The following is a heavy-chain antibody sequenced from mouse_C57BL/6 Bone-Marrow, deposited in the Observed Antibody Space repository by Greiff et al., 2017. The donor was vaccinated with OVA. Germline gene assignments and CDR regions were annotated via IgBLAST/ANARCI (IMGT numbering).Heavy chain of an antibody. V-gene: IGHV1-54*01. CDR1: GYAFTNYL. CDR2: INPGSGGT. D-gene: IGHD1-1*01. Sequence: QVQLKQSGAELVRPGTSVKVSCKASGYAFTNYLIEWVKQRPGQGLEWIGVINPGSGGTNYNEKFKGKATLTADKSSSTAYMQLSSLTSEDSAVYFCARGYYGSSLFDYWGQGTTLTVSS. CDR3: ARGYYGSSLFDY. J-gene: IGHJ2*01.